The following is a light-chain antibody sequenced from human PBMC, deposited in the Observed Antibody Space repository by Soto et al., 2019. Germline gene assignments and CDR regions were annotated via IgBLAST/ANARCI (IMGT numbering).Light chain of an antibody. J-gene: IGKJ3*01. V-gene: IGKV3-11*01. Sequence: EIVLTQSPATLSLSPGEGATLSCRASQSVSKILAWYQQKPDQAPRLLIYDASNRAPGIPARFSGSGSGTDFTLTISSLEPEDFAVYYCQQRSAWPLSFGPGTKVDI. CDR1: QSVSKI. CDR2: DAS. CDR3: QQRSAWPLS.